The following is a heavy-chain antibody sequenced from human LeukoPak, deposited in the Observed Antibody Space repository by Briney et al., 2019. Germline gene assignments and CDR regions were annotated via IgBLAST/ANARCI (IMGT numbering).Heavy chain of an antibody. Sequence: SETLSLTCTVSGGSISSSSYYWGWIRQPPGKGLEWIGSIYQSGSTYYNPSLKSRVTISVDTSKNQFSLKLYSVTATDTAVYYCAREGGSGSYYDGASEYWGQGTLVTVSS. D-gene: IGHD3-10*01. V-gene: IGHV4-39*07. J-gene: IGHJ4*02. CDR3: AREGGSGSYYDGASEY. CDR1: GGSISSSSYY. CDR2: IYQSGST.